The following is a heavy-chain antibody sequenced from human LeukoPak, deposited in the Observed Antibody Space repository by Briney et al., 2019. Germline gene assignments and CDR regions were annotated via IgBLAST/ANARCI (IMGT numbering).Heavy chain of an antibody. CDR1: GFIVNYNY. Sequence: GGSLRLPCAASGFIVNYNYISWVRQAPGKGLEWVSVIYSGGSTYYADSVKGRFTISRDNSKNTLYLQMNSLRAEDTAVYYCAKGSIAVAVTTFDYWGQGTLVTVSS. J-gene: IGHJ4*02. CDR3: AKGSIAVAVTTFDY. V-gene: IGHV3-66*01. D-gene: IGHD6-19*01. CDR2: IYSGGST.